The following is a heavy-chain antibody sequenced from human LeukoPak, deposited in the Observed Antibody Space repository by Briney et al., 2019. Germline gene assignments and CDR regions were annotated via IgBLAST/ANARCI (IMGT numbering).Heavy chain of an antibody. CDR3: ASRSRSPSSTAAGTMIDY. CDR2: ISSSSSYI. Sequence: GGSLRLSCAASGFTFSSYSMNWVRQAPGKGLEWVLSISSSSSYIYYADSVKGRFTISRDNAKNSLYLQMNSLRAEDTAVYYCASRSRSPSSTAAGTMIDYWGQGTLVTVSS. V-gene: IGHV3-21*01. D-gene: IGHD6-13*01. J-gene: IGHJ4*02. CDR1: GFTFSSYS.